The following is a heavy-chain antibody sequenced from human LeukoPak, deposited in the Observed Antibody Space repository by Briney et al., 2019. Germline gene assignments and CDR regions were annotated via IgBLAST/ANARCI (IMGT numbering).Heavy chain of an antibody. CDR1: GFTFSSYA. V-gene: IGHV3-23*01. Sequence: GGSLRLSCAASGFTFSSYAMSWVRQAPGKGLEWVSAISGSGGSTYYADSVKGRFTISRDNAKNSLYLQMNSLRAEDTAVYYCARADYYTSGTYRYYFDYWGQGTLVTVSS. CDR2: ISGSGGST. J-gene: IGHJ4*02. CDR3: ARADYYTSGTYRYYFDY. D-gene: IGHD3-10*01.